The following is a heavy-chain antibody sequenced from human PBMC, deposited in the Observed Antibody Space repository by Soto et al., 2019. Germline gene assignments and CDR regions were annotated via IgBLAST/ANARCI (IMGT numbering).Heavy chain of an antibody. V-gene: IGHV3-7*01. CDR1: GFTFSSYW. Sequence: EVQLVESGGGLVQPGGSRRLSVVDSGFTFSSYWMGWVRQARVKGREWVGNIKQDGSEENYVDSVKGRFTISRDNAKNSMYLQMNSLRAEDTAVYYCARIAASGRGWDVWGQGTTVVVSS. CDR3: ARIAASGRGWDV. D-gene: IGHD6-13*01. J-gene: IGHJ6*02. CDR2: IKQDGSEE.